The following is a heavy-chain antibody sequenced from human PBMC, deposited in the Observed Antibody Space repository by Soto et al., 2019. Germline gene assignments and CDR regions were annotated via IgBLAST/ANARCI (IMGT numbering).Heavy chain of an antibody. CDR3: ARWSSGERNYYYYGMDI. J-gene: IGHJ6*02. CDR1: GYTFLSYG. CDR2: ISAYNGNT. Sequence: QVQLVQSGAEVKKPGASVKLSCKASGYTFLSYGISWVRQAPGQGLEWMGWISAYNGNTNYAQNCQGRVTMTKDTSTSTAYMELRSLRSDDTAVYHCARWSSGERNYYYYGMDIWGQGTTVTVS. D-gene: IGHD1-26*01. V-gene: IGHV1-18*01.